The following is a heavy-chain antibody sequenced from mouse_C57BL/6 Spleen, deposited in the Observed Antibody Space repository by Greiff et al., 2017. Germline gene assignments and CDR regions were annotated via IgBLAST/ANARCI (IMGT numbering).Heavy chain of an antibody. CDR3: ARRRALLGYFDY. CDR1: GYTFTSYW. J-gene: IGHJ2*01. V-gene: IGHV1-69*01. CDR2: LDPSDSYT. D-gene: IGHD3-3*01. Sequence: VQLQQPGAELVMPGASVKLSCKASGYTFTSYWMHWVKQRPGQGLEWIGELDPSDSYTNYNQKFKGKSTLTVDKSSSTAYMQLSSLTSEDSAVYYCARRRALLGYFDYWGQGTTLTVSS.